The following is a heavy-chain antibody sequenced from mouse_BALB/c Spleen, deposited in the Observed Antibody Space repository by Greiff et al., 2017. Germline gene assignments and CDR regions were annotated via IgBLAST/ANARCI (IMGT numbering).Heavy chain of an antibody. CDR3: ARSIYDGYYYYAMDY. Sequence: DVMLVESGGGLVQPGGSLKLSCAASGFTFSSYTMSWVRQTPEKRLEWVAYISNGGGSTYYPDTVKGRFTISRDNAKNTLYLQMSSLKSEDTAMYYCARSIYDGYYYYAMDYWGQGTSVTVSS. J-gene: IGHJ4*01. CDR2: ISNGGGST. D-gene: IGHD2-3*01. CDR1: GFTFSSYT. V-gene: IGHV5-12-2*01.